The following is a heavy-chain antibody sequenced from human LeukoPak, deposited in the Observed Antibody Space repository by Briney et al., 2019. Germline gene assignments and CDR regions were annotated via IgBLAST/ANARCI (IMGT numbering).Heavy chain of an antibody. CDR1: GGSFRGDYY. Sequence: SETLSLTCTVSGGSFRGDYYWAWIRQPPGKGLEWIGSIYSGGRIYYNPSLKSRVSISIDTSNNDLSLKVTSVTAADTAVYYCARQHYDILTGPHPHFDSWGQGTLVTVFS. CDR2: IYSGGRI. CDR3: ARQHYDILTGPHPHFDS. J-gene: IGHJ4*02. D-gene: IGHD3-9*01. V-gene: IGHV4-39*01.